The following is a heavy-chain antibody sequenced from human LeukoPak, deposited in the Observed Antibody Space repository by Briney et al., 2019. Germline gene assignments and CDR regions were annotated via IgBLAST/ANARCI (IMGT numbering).Heavy chain of an antibody. CDR1: GFTFSSYS. CDR3: ARGYYYGSGSYFDY. Sequence: PGGSLRFSCAASGFTFSSYSMNWVRQAPGKGLEWVSSISSSRTYIDYADSVKGRFTISRDNAKNSLYLQMNSLRAEDTAVYYCARGYYYGSGSYFDYWGQGTLVTVSS. CDR2: ISSSRTYI. J-gene: IGHJ4*02. V-gene: IGHV3-21*01. D-gene: IGHD3-10*01.